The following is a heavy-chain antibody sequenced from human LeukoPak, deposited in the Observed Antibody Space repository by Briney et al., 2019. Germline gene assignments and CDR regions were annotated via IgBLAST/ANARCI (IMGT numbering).Heavy chain of an antibody. Sequence: GGSLRLSCAASGFTFSSYGIHWVRQAPGKGLEWVAVISYDGYNKNYADSVKGRFTIPRDNSKNTLYLQMNSLRAEDTAVYYCAKGYSNYLDYWGQGTPVTVSS. D-gene: IGHD4-11*01. CDR1: GFTFSSYG. J-gene: IGHJ4*02. CDR3: AKGYSNYLDY. V-gene: IGHV3-30*18. CDR2: ISYDGYNK.